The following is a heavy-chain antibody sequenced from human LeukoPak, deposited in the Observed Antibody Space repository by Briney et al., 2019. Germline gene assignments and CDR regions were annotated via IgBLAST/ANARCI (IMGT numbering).Heavy chain of an antibody. D-gene: IGHD5-18*01. V-gene: IGHV4-34*01. J-gene: IGHJ4*02. CDR1: GGSFSGYY. CDR2: INHSGST. CDR3: ARALRGYSY. Sequence: PSETLSLTCAVYGGSFSGYYWSWIRQPPGKGLEWIGEINHSGSTNYNPSLKSRVTISVDTSKNQFSLKLGSVTAADTAVYYCARALRGYSYWGQGTLVTVSS.